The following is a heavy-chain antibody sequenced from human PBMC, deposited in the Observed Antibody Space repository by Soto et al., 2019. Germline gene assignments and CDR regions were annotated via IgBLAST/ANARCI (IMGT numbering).Heavy chain of an antibody. CDR1: GFTFDDYA. Sequence: EVQLVESGGGLVQPGRSLRLSCAASGFTFDDYAMHWVRQAPGKGLEWVSGISWNSGSIGYADAVKGRFTISRDNAKNSLYLQMNSLRAEDTALYYCAKAVGYCTNGVCYSIAGDAFDLWGQGTMVTVSS. J-gene: IGHJ3*01. CDR3: AKAVGYCTNGVCYSIAGDAFDL. D-gene: IGHD2-8*01. CDR2: ISWNSGSI. V-gene: IGHV3-9*01.